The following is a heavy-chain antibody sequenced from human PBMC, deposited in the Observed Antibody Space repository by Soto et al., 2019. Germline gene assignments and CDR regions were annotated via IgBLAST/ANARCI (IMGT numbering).Heavy chain of an antibody. CDR1: GGSITSSSYY. V-gene: IGHV4-39*01. CDR3: ARLSRITYNSNLYFDY. CDR2: IYYSGTT. Sequence: QLQLQESGPGLVKPSETLSLTCTVSGGSITSSSYYWVWIGQPPGKGPEWIGTIYYSGTTYYNPSIKSRVTLSVDTSENQFSLKVTSVTAADTAVYYCARLSRITYNSNLYFDYWGQGTLVPVSS. J-gene: IGHJ4*02. D-gene: IGHD4-4*01.